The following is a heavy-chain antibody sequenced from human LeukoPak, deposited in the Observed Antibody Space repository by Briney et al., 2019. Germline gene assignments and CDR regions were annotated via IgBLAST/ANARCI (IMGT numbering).Heavy chain of an antibody. CDR1: GGSVTSGSYY. D-gene: IGHD3-22*01. CDR3: ARGAYDTAGHYYYFDY. Sequence: PSETLSLTCSVSGGSVTSGSYYWSWIRQPPGKELEWIGYISYSGTTNYNPSLKSRLTISLDTSKNQFSLKLSSVTSADTAIYYCARGAYDTAGHYYYFDYWGQGALVTVSS. CDR2: ISYSGTT. V-gene: IGHV4-61*01. J-gene: IGHJ4*02.